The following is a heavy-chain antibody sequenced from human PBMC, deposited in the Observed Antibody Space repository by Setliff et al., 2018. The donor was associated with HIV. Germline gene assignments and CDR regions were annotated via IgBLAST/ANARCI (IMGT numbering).Heavy chain of an antibody. CDR2: IIRIFGST. D-gene: IGHD1-7*01. CDR3: WTGTMFDAFDI. J-gene: IGHJ3*02. V-gene: IGHV1-69*13. Sequence: SVKVSCKASGGTFRNYAISWVRQAPGQGLEWMGGIIRIFGSTKYAQKFLGRVIITADESTNTVEMELSSLTSEDTAVYYCWTGTMFDAFDIWGQGTTVTVSS. CDR1: GGTFRNYA.